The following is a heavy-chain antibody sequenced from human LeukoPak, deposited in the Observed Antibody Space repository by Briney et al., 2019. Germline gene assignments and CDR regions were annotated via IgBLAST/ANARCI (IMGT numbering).Heavy chain of an antibody. CDR1: GYTFTGYY. Sequence: ASVKVSCKASGYTFTGYYMHWVRQAPGQGLEWMGRINPNSGGTNYAQKFQGRVTITADESTSTAYMELSSLRSEDTAVYYCAREYYYDSSGYHGDYFDYWGQGTLVTVSS. J-gene: IGHJ4*02. V-gene: IGHV1-2*06. D-gene: IGHD3-22*01. CDR2: INPNSGGT. CDR3: AREYYYDSSGYHGDYFDY.